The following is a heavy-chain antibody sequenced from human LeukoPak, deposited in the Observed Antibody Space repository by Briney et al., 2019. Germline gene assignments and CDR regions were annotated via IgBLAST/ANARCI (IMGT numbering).Heavy chain of an antibody. CDR3: ARHRTSSRGGSGFSQGQFDY. D-gene: IGHD3-22*01. CDR1: GGSIYSRDYY. CDR2: IYSGGNT. J-gene: IGHJ4*02. Sequence: SETLSLTCTVSGGSIYSRDYYWGWIRQPPGEGLEWIGCIYSGGNTYYNPSLKGRLPISVDTSKDLFSLKLSSVTAADTAVYYCARHRTSSRGGSGFSQGQFDYWGRGTLVTVSS. V-gene: IGHV4-39*01.